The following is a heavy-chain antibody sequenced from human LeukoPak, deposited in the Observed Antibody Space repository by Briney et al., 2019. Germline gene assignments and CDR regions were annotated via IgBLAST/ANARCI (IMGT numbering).Heavy chain of an antibody. J-gene: IGHJ3*02. CDR1: GLTFSSYG. Sequence: GGSLRLSCAASGLTFSSYGMHWVRQAPGKGLEWLAVISYDGSNKYYADSVKGRFTISRDNSKNTLYLQMNSLRAEDTAVYYCAKDRRAMSDAFDIWGQGTMVTVSS. CDR2: ISYDGSNK. D-gene: IGHD2-2*01. V-gene: IGHV3-30*18. CDR3: AKDRRAMSDAFDI.